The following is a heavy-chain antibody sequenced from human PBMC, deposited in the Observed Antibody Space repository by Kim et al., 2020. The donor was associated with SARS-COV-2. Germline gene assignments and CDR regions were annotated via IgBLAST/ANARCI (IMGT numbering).Heavy chain of an antibody. CDR3: ARSHREYYYYGMDV. J-gene: IGHJ6*02. Sequence: SVKVSCKASGGTFSSYAISWVRQAPGQGLEWMGGIIPIFGTANYAQKFQGRVTITADGSTSTAYMELSSLRSEDTAVYYCARSHREYYYYGMDVWGQGTTVTVSS. V-gene: IGHV1-69*13. CDR1: GGTFSSYA. D-gene: IGHD3-10*01. CDR2: IIPIFGTA.